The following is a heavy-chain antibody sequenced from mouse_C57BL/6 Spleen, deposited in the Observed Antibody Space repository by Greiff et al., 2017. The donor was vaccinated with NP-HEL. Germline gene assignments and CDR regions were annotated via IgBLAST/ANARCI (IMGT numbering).Heavy chain of an antibody. Sequence: VKLMESGAELVKPGASVKISCKASGYAFSSYWMNWVQQRPGKGLERIGQLYPGAGDPNYHGKFKGKATLTADKASSTAYMQLSSLTSEDSAVYCCARGGLSTVRYFEVWGTGTTVTVSS. CDR2: LYPGAGDP. V-gene: IGHV1-80*01. CDR1: GYAFSSYW. D-gene: IGHD1-1*01. CDR3: ARGGLSTVRYFEV. J-gene: IGHJ1*03.